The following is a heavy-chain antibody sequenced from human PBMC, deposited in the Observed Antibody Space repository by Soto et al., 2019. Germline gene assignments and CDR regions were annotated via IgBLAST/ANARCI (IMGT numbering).Heavy chain of an antibody. Sequence: GASVKVSCKASGYTFSSHAINWVRQAPGQGLEWMGWISAYNGNRNYAQKFQDRVTMIIDTSTATADVELTSLRSDDTAVYYCARDSPPVDYWGQGTLVTVSS. CDR2: ISAYNGNR. J-gene: IGHJ4*02. CDR3: ARDSPPVDY. V-gene: IGHV1-18*01. CDR1: GYTFSSHA.